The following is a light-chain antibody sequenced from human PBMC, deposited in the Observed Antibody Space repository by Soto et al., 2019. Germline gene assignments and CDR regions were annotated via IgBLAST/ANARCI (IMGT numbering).Light chain of an antibody. J-gene: IGKJ4*01. CDR1: QGRLYISNNKNY. V-gene: IGKV4-1*01. Sequence: IVLTPSPDSVAVSLGERATSNCKFGQGRLYISNNKNYLAWYQQKPGQPPNPLIYWASTRESAVPDRFSGSGSGTHFTLTIRSLQTEDVAVYYCQQYFCSPATFGGGTKVDI. CDR2: WAS. CDR3: QQYFCSPAT.